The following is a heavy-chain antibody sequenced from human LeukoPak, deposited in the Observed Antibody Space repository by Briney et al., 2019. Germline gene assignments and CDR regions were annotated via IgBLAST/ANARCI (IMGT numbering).Heavy chain of an antibody. Sequence: KPSETLCLTCTVSGGPISNYYWTWIRQSPGQGLEWIGYVYNSGITDYNPSLKSRLTISVDTSKNQFSLKLSSMTAADTAVYYCARSRGLAGAATVIDYWGQGTLVTVSS. D-gene: IGHD6-25*01. CDR2: VYNSGIT. CDR3: ARSRGLAGAATVIDY. J-gene: IGHJ4*02. CDR1: GGPISNYY. V-gene: IGHV4-59*08.